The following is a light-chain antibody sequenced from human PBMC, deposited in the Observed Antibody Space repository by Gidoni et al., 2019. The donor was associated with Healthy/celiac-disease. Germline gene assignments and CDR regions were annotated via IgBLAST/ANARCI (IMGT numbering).Light chain of an antibody. CDR3: QQANSFPYT. J-gene: IGKJ2*01. Sequence: DIQMTQSPSSVSASVGDRVTIPSRASQGISSWVAWYQQKPGKAHKLLIYAASSLQSGVPSRFSGSGSGTDFTLTISSLQPEDFATYYCQQANSFPYTFGQXTKLEIK. CDR2: AAS. V-gene: IGKV1-12*01. CDR1: QGISSW.